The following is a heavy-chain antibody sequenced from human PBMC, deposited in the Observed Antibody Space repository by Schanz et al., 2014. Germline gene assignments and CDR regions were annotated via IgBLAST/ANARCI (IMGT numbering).Heavy chain of an antibody. CDR1: GFTFETYL. CDR2: INEDGSET. D-gene: IGHD6-19*01. Sequence: VQVAESGGGLVLPGGSLRLSCDASGFTFETYLMAWVRQAPGKGLEWVASINEDGSETNYLDSVKGRFTVSRDNSKTSVDLQMSSLRAEDTAVHYCARDRVQYSSGWYSDSWGQGTLVTVSS. V-gene: IGHV3-7*01. J-gene: IGHJ4*02. CDR3: ARDRVQYSSGWYSDS.